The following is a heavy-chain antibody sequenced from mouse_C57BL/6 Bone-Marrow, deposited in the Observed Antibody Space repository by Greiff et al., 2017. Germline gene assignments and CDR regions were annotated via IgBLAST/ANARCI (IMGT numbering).Heavy chain of an antibody. CDR2: ISSGGSYT. D-gene: IGHD1-1*01. Sequence: EVTLVESGGDLVKPGGSLKLSCAASGFTFSSYGMSWVRQTPDKRLEWVATISSGGSYTYYPDSVKGRFTISRDNAKNTLYLQMSSLKSEDTAMYYCARQSYFYAMDYWGQGTSVTVSS. V-gene: IGHV5-6*02. J-gene: IGHJ4*01. CDR3: ARQSYFYAMDY. CDR1: GFTFSSYG.